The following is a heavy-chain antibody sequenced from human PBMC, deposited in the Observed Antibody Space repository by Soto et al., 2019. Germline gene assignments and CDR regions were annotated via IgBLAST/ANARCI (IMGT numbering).Heavy chain of an antibody. CDR3: ARDRRVVVVPATPDY. Sequence: QVQLVESGGGVVQHGRSLRLSCAASGFTFSTYVMHWVRQAPGKGLEWVALISYDGSNKYYADSAKGRFTISRDNSKNTLYLQMNSLRVEDTAVYYCARDRRVVVVPATPDYWGQGTLVTVSS. V-gene: IGHV3-30-3*01. CDR2: ISYDGSNK. J-gene: IGHJ4*02. CDR1: GFTFSTYV. D-gene: IGHD2-15*01.